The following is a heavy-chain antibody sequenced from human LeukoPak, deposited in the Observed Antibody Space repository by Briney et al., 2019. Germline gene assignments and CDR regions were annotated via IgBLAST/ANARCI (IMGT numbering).Heavy chain of an antibody. Sequence: PGRSLRLSCAAFGFRFSSYGMHWVRHAPGKGLEGVAVIRFDGDNKHYGEAVKGPFYIPRNNAENKLFLQMNNLRAEDTAVYFCARSVYGSGSYMDVWGQGTTVTVSS. CDR3: ARSVYGSGSYMDV. CDR1: GFRFSSYG. V-gene: IGHV3-33*08. D-gene: IGHD3-10*01. J-gene: IGHJ6*03. CDR2: IRFDGDNK.